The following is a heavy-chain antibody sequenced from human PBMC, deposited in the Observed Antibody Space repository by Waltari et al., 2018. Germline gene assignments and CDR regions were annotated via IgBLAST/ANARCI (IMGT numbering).Heavy chain of an antibody. CDR3: TRGGRDSSWYWRD. Sequence: EVQLVESGGGLAQPGGSLRLSCAASGLSFSNYWMTWVRQASGKGPEWVANIKQDGSEKFYLDSVKGRFTISRDNAKSSLYLQMNNLRVEDTAVYYCTRGGRDSSWYWRDWGQGTLVTVSS. CDR2: IKQDGSEK. J-gene: IGHJ4*02. V-gene: IGHV3-7*01. CDR1: GLSFSNYW. D-gene: IGHD6-13*01.